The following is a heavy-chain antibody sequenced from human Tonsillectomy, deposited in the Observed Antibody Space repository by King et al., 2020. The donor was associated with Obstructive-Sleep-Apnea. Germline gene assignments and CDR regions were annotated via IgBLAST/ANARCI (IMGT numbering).Heavy chain of an antibody. CDR3: AGKSDYYYGMDV. J-gene: IGHJ6*02. V-gene: IGHV1-58*02. CDR1: EFSLTTFP. Sequence: QLVQSGPEVKKPGTSVKVSCKASEFSLTTFPMQWVRQARGQRPEWIGWIFVGSGDTNYAQKFQERVTFTRDMSTSTVYIELSSLRSEDTAVYYCAGKSDYYYGMDVWGQGTTVIVS. CDR2: IFVGSGDT.